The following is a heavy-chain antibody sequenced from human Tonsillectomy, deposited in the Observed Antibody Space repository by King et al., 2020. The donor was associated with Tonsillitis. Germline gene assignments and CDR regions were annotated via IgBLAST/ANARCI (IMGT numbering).Heavy chain of an antibody. V-gene: IGHV3-30*18. CDR3: ANLIVGIGTEDYYGVDV. CDR1: GFTFNTYA. J-gene: IGHJ6*02. CDR2: ISSDGSNK. D-gene: IGHD1-14*01. Sequence: VQLVESGGGVVRPGRSLRLSCAASGFTFNTYAMHWVRQAPGKGLEWVAVISSDGSNKYYADSVRGRFTISRDNSKTTLYLQMKSLRPEDTAVYYCANLIVGIGTEDYYGVDVWGQGTTVTVS.